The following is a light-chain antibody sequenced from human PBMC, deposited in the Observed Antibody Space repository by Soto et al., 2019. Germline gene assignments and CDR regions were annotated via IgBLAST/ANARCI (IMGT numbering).Light chain of an antibody. V-gene: IGKV3-20*01. J-gene: IGKJ3*01. Sequence: EIVLTQSPGALSLSPGDRATLSCRASHSVSGNYLAWYQQKPGQAPRLLIYGASSRATGIPDRFSGSGSGTEFTLTISRLEPEDFVVYSCQQFGTSPLFTFGPGTKVDIK. CDR2: GAS. CDR1: HSVSGNY. CDR3: QQFGTSPLFT.